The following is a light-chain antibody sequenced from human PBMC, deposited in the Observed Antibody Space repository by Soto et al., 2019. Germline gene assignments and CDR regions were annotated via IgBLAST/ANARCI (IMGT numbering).Light chain of an antibody. CDR2: GTS. CDR1: QSISIW. V-gene: IGKV1-5*03. Sequence: DIHMTQSPSTLSASVGDRVTITCRASQSISIWLAWYQQKPGRAPKLLIYGTSSLESGVPSRFSGSGSGTEFTLTISSLQPDDFAPYYCQHYNDYSWTFGQGTKVEV. J-gene: IGKJ1*01. CDR3: QHYNDYSWT.